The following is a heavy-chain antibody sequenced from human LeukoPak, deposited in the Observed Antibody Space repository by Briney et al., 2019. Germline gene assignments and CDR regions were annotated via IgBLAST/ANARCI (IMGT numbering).Heavy chain of an antibody. CDR1: GFTFTSSA. CDR3: ARHRVTLAPFDY. Sequence: SVKVSCKASGFTFTSSAVQWVRQARGQRLEWIGWIVVGSGNTNYAQKFQGRVTITADESTSTAYMELSSLRSEDTAVYYCARHRVTLAPFDYWGQGTLVTVSS. CDR2: IVVGSGNT. V-gene: IGHV1-58*01. J-gene: IGHJ4*02. D-gene: IGHD2-21*02.